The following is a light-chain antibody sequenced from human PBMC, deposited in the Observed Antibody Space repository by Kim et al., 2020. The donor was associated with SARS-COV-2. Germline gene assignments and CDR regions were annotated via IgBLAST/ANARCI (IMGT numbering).Light chain of an antibody. V-gene: IGLV1-44*01. Sequence: QSVLTQPPSASGTPGQRVTISCSGSSSNIGSNTVNWYQQYPGTAPKLLIYSDNQRPSGVPDRFSASKSGTSASLAISGLQSEDEADYYCAAWDDSLHVVFGGGTQLTVL. CDR1: SSNIGSNT. CDR3: AAWDDSLHVV. CDR2: SDN. J-gene: IGLJ2*01.